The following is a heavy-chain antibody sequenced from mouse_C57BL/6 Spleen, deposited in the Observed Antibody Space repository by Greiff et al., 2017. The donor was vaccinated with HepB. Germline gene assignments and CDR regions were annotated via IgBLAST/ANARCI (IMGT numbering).Heavy chain of an antibody. Sequence: EVQGVESGGGLVKPGGSLKLSCAASGFTFSSYAMSWVRQTPEKRLEWVATISDGGSYTYYPDNVKGRFTISRDNAKNNLYLQMSHLKSEGTAMYSCARDRDYYTVVAACYAMDYWGQGTSVTVSA. CDR3: ARDRDYYTVVAACYAMDY. CDR1: GFTFSSYA. CDR2: ISDGGSYT. V-gene: IGHV5-4*01. J-gene: IGHJ4*01. D-gene: IGHD1-1*01.